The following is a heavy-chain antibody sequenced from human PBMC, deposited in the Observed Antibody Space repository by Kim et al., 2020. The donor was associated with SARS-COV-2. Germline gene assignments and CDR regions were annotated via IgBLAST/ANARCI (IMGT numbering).Heavy chain of an antibody. Sequence: GGSLRLSCAASGFTFSSYAMSWVRQAPGKGLEWVSAISGSGGSTYYADSVKGRFTISRDNSKNTLYLQMNSLRAEDTAVYYCAKLAEDIVVVPAAGTAVDYWGQGTLVTVSS. CDR1: GFTFSSYA. CDR3: AKLAEDIVVVPAAGTAVDY. V-gene: IGHV3-23*01. J-gene: IGHJ4*02. D-gene: IGHD2-2*01. CDR2: ISGSGGST.